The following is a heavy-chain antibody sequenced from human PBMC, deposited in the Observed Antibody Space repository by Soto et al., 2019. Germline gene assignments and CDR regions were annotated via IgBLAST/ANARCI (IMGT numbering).Heavy chain of an antibody. CDR3: ARETPEYSSSLQNWFDP. CDR2: INHSGST. D-gene: IGHD6-6*01. CDR1: GGSFSRYY. V-gene: IGHV4-34*01. J-gene: IGHJ5*02. Sequence: PSETLSLTCVVYGGSFSRYYWNWIRQPPGKGLEWTGEINHSGSTNYNPSLKSRVTISVDTSRNQFSLKLSSVTAADTAVYYCARETPEYSSSLQNWFDPWGQGTLVTVSS.